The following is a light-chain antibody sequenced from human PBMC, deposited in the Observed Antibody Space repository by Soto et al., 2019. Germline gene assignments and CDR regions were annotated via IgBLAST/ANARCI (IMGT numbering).Light chain of an antibody. J-gene: IGLJ2*01. CDR2: EVS. CDR1: SNDVGIYNR. Sequence: QSALTQPPSVSGSPGQSVTISCAGTSNDVGIYNRVSWYQQPPDTAPKLMIYEVSHRPSGVPDRFSGSKSGNTASLTISGLQAEDEADYYCSSYTSSSTVVFGGGTQLTVL. V-gene: IGLV2-18*02. CDR3: SSYTSSSTVV.